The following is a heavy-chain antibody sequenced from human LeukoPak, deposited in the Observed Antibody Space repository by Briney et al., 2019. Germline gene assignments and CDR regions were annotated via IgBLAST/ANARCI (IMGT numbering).Heavy chain of an antibody. CDR1: GGSFSGYY. CDR2: INHSGST. V-gene: IGHV4-34*01. D-gene: IGHD4-23*01. J-gene: IGHJ3*02. CDR3: ARRGVRGGSI. Sequence: SETLSLTCAVYGGSFSGYYWSWIRQPPGKGLEWIGEINHSGSTNYNPSLKSRVTISVDTSKNQFSLKLSSVTTADTAVYYCARRGVRGGSIWGQGTMVTVSS.